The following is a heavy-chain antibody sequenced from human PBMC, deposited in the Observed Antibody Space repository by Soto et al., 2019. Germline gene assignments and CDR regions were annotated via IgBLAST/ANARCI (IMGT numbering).Heavy chain of an antibody. V-gene: IGHV3-7*03. CDR3: VRAGYSYGYHRWFDP. Sequence: EVQLVESGGGLVQPGGSLRLSCAASGFTFSSYWMSWVRQAPGKGLEWVANIKQDGSEKYYVDSVKGRFTISRDNAKNSLYLQMNSLRAEDTAVYYCVRAGYSYGYHRWFDPWGQGTLVTVSS. CDR2: IKQDGSEK. CDR1: GFTFSSYW. D-gene: IGHD5-18*01. J-gene: IGHJ5*02.